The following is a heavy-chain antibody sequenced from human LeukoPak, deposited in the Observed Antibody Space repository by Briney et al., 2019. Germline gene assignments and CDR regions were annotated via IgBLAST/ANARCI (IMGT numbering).Heavy chain of an antibody. D-gene: IGHD6-13*01. CDR1: GFAFSSSS. V-gene: IGHV3-23*01. CDR2: ISGAGGST. CDR3: AKDDSSSWYDYFFGY. J-gene: IGHJ4*02. Sequence: GGSLRLSCATSGFAFSSSSMSWVRQAPGKGLEWVSTISGAGGSTWYADSVKGRFTISRDNSKKSMSLQMSSLRAEDTAIYYCAKDDSSSWYDYFFGYWGQGTLVTVSS.